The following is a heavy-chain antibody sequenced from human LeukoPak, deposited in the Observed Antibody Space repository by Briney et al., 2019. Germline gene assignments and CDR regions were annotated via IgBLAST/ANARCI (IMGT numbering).Heavy chain of an antibody. D-gene: IGHD2-21*01. V-gene: IGHV3-30*02. J-gene: IGHJ4*02. CDR3: TKDICGGNCYPNGGY. CDR1: GGTFSSYG. CDR2: IRYDGSNK. Sequence: SCKASGGTFSSYGMHWVRQAPGKGLEWVALIRYDGSNKYYADSVKGRFTISRDNSKNTLYLQMNSLRAEDTAVYYCTKDICGGNCYPNGGYWGQGTLVIVSS.